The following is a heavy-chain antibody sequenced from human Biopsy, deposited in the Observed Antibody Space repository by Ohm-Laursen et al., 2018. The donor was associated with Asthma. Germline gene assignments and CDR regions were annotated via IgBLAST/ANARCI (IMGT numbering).Heavy chain of an antibody. D-gene: IGHD3-16*02. CDR3: ARGVITNWFDP. CDR1: GGSISDYY. J-gene: IGHJ5*02. Sequence: SDTLSLTCAVSGGSISDYYKTWFRQPPGKGLEWIGYIYYSGSTNYNPSLKSRVTISEDTSKNQSSLKLTSVTAADTAVYYCARGVITNWFDPWGQGTLVTVSS. CDR2: IYYSGST. V-gene: IGHV4-59*07.